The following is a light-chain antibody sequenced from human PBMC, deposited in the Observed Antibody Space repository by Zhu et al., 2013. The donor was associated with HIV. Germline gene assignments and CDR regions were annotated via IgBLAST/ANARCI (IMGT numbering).Light chain of an antibody. CDR2: DTY. Sequence: DIVLTQSPGTLSLSPGERATLSCRASQTVTGRSLAWYQQKPGQSPRLLIYDTYYRATGIPARFRGSGSGTEFTLTISSLQPDDSATYYCQQYSSNPLTFGGGTKVEIK. CDR1: QTVTGRS. J-gene: IGKJ4*01. CDR3: QQYSSNPLT. V-gene: IGKV3-20*01.